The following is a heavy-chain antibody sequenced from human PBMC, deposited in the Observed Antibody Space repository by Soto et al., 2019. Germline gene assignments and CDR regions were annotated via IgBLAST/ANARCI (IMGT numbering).Heavy chain of an antibody. J-gene: IGHJ4*02. CDR2: IYWDDDK. Sequence: QITLKESGHPLVKPTQTLTLTCTFSGFSLITSGVGVGWIRQPPGKALEWLAFIYWDDDKRYSPSLRSRLTIAKDTSKNQVVLTMTEVDPVDTATYFCAHRRSGISQWNYGDFDYWGQGTQVTLSS. CDR1: GFSLITSGVG. D-gene: IGHD1-7*01. CDR3: AHRRSGISQWNYGDFDY. V-gene: IGHV2-5*02.